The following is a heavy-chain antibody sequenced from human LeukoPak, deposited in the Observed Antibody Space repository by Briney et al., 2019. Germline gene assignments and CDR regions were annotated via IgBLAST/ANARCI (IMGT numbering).Heavy chain of an antibody. D-gene: IGHD6-13*01. CDR2: IYYSGST. J-gene: IGHJ3*02. CDR1: GGSISSYY. Sequence: NPSETLSLTCTVSGGSISSYYWSWIRQPPGKGLEWIGYIYYSGSTNYYPSLKSRVTISVDTSKNQFSLKLSSVTAADTAVYYCARGARRVYSAFDIWGQGTMVTVSS. V-gene: IGHV4-59*01. CDR3: ARGARRVYSAFDI.